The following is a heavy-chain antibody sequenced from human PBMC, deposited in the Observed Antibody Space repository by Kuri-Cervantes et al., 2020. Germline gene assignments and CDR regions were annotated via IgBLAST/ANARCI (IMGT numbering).Heavy chain of an antibody. D-gene: IGHD6-19*01. V-gene: IGHV4-34*01. CDR3: ARESASSGWIFDY. CDR2: INHSGST. CDR1: GGSFSGYY. Sequence: SETLSLTCAVYGGSFSGYYWSWIRQPPGKGLEWIGEINHSGSTNYNPSLKSRVTISVDRSKNQFSLKLSSVTAADTAVYYCARESASSGWIFDYWGQGTLVTVSS. J-gene: IGHJ4*02.